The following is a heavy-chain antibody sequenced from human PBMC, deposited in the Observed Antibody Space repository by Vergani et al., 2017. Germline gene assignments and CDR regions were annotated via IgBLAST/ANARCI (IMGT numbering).Heavy chain of an antibody. Sequence: QVKLQESGPGLLKPSQTLSLTCTVSGESIRSGSHYWSWIRQPAGKGLEWIGRIYTSGSSNYNPSLKSRVTMSVDTSKNQFSLKLSSVTAADTAGYYCASSSGAGYYYYGMDVWGQGTTVTVSS. CDR1: GESIRSGSHY. V-gene: IGHV4-61*02. D-gene: IGHD6-6*01. CDR3: ASSSGAGYYYYGMDV. CDR2: IYTSGSS. J-gene: IGHJ6*02.